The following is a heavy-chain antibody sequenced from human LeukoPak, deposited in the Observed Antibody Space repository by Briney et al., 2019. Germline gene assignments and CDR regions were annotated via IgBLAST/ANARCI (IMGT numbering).Heavy chain of an antibody. D-gene: IGHD5-18*01. Sequence: GGSLRLSCAASGFTFSSYGMHWVRQAPGKGLEWVAVISYDGSNKYYADSVKGRFTISRDNSKNTLYLQMNSLRAEDTAVYYCARDFTYSYWGQGTLVTVSS. CDR1: GFTFSSYG. V-gene: IGHV3-30*03. CDR3: ARDFTYSY. J-gene: IGHJ4*02. CDR2: ISYDGSNK.